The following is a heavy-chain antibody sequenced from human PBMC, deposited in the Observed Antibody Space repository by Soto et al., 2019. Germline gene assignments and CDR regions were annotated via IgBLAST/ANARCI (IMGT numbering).Heavy chain of an antibody. Sequence: ETLSLTCSVSGASIRGYYWHWIRQPPGKGLEWIGDFYVSDYTKYDSALKNRVTISVDASHSPFHLRFHSLRAADIAVHYCPSPAGHPGDLFYYHGMDVCGPRTTVPVSS. CDR2: FYVSDYT. J-gene: IGHJ6*02. V-gene: IGHV4-59*12. D-gene: IGHD3-10*01. CDR1: GASIRGYY. CDR3: PSPAGHPGDLFYYHGMDV.